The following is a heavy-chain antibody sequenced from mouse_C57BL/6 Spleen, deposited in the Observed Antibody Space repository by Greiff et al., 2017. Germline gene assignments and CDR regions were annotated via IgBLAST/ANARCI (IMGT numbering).Heavy chain of an antibody. V-gene: IGHV1-52*01. CDR2: IDPSDSGT. J-gene: IGHJ3*01. D-gene: IGHD2-3*01. CDR3: ARGGLYDGYYAFDY. Sequence: QVQLQQPGAELVRPGSSVKLSCKASGYTFTSYWMHWVKQRPIQGLEWIGNIDPSDSGTHYNQKFKDKATLTVDKSSSTAYMQLRSLTSEDSSVYYCARGGLYDGYYAFDYWGQGTLVTVSA. CDR1: GYTFTSYW.